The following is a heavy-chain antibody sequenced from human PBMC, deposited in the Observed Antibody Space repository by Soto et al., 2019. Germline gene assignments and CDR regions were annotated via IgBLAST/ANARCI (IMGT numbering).Heavy chain of an antibody. V-gene: IGHV1-18*01. J-gene: IGHJ4*02. CDR2: ISAYNGNT. CDR3: ARGTTVETGNY. D-gene: IGHD4-17*01. Sequence: QVQLVQSGAEVKKPGASVKVSCKASGYTFTSYGISCVRQAPGQGLEWMGWISAYNGNTNYAQKLQGRVTMTTDTTTRTAYMELRSLGSDETDVYYFARGTTVETGNYWGQETLVTVSS. CDR1: GYTFTSYG.